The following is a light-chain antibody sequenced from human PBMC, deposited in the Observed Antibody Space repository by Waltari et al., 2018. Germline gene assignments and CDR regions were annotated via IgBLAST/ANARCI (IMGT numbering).Light chain of an antibody. CDR1: SSDIGRYDI. V-gene: IGLV2-23*02. J-gene: IGLJ3*02. CDR2: DVS. CDR3: CSYAGNYIWV. Sequence: QSALTQPASVSGSPGQSVTISCTGASSDIGRYDIVSWYQQHPGNAPKLIICDVSKRPSGVSDRFSGSKSGDTASLTISGLQFEDEVDYYCCSYAGNYIWVFGGGTRLTVL.